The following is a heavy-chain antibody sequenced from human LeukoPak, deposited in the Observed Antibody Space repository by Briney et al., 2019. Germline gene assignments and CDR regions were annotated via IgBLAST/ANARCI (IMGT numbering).Heavy chain of an antibody. J-gene: IGHJ4*02. V-gene: IGHV3-48*01. CDR3: AKGPGSLWFVGDY. Sequence: PSETLSLTCTVSGASISSNNYYWGWVRQAPGKGLEWISYISSSSSAIYYAESVKGRFTISRDNAKNSLYLQMDSLRAEDTAVYYCAKGPGSLWFVGDYWGQGTLVTVSS. CDR1: GASISSNNYY. CDR2: ISSSSSAI. D-gene: IGHD3-10*01.